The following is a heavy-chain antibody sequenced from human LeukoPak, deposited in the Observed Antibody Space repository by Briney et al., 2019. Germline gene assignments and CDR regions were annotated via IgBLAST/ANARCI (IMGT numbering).Heavy chain of an antibody. CDR1: GFTFSTSW. J-gene: IGHJ4*02. D-gene: IGHD1-26*01. CDR2: ITSDGSTT. CDR3: ARGRGGSYFFDY. V-gene: IGHV3-74*01. Sequence: PGGSLRLSCAASGFTFSTSWMHWVRQAPGKGPVWVSRITSDGSTTIYAESMKGRFTISRDNAKNTLYLQMNSLRAEDTAVYYCARGRGGSYFFDYWGQGTLVNVSS.